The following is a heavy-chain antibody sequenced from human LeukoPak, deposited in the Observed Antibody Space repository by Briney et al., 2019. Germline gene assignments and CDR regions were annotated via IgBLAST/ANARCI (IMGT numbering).Heavy chain of an antibody. CDR3: ARVGYCSSTSCYTPKDYYYYYMDV. Sequence: ASVKLCCTAAGYTFTGYYMHWVRQAPGQGLEWMGWINPNSGGTNYAQKFQGRVTMTRDTAIRTAYIELSRLRSYDTAVYDWARVGYCSSTSCYTPKDYYYYYMDVWGKGTTVTVSS. D-gene: IGHD2-2*02. CDR2: INPNSGGT. J-gene: IGHJ6*03. CDR1: GYTFTGYY. V-gene: IGHV1-2*02.